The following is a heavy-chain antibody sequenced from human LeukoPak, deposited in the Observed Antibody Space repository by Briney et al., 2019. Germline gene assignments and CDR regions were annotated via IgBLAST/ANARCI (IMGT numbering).Heavy chain of an antibody. CDR3: AREAGITMVRYDY. Sequence: QTGGSLRLSCATSGFTFSNYWMSWVRQAPGKGLEWVANIKQDGSEKYYADSVKGRFTISRDNAKNSLYLQMNSLRAEDTAVYYCAREAGITMVRYDYWGQGTLVAVSS. V-gene: IGHV3-7*01. CDR1: GFTFSNYW. J-gene: IGHJ4*02. D-gene: IGHD3-10*01. CDR2: IKQDGSEK.